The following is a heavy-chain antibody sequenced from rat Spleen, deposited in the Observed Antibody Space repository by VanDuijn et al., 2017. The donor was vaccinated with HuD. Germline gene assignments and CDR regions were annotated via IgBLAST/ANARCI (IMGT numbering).Heavy chain of an antibody. J-gene: IGHJ2*01. CDR3: ASPSINYGGYAFDY. CDR2: ISYDGDTT. CDR1: GFTFNNYG. Sequence: EVQLVESGGGLVQPGRSLKLSCAASGFTFNNYGMAWVRQAPTKGLEWVAYISYDGDTTYYRDSVKGRFTISRDNAKSTLYLQMNSLRSEDTATYYCASPSINYGGYAFDYWGQGVMVTVSS. D-gene: IGHD1-11*01. V-gene: IGHV5-29*01.